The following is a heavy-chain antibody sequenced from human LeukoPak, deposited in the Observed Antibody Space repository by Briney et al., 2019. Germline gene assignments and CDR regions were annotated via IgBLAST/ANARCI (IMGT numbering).Heavy chain of an antibody. CDR3: AKNSAGYSSMDY. Sequence: PGGSLRLSCEASGFTFSAYAMTWVRQAPGKGLEWVSSIGSDGKTHYSESVKGRFAISRDNSKNTLFLQMNSLSAEDTAVYYCAKNSAGYSSMDYWGQGTLVTVSS. V-gene: IGHV3-23*01. CDR1: GFTFSAYA. CDR2: IGSDGKT. J-gene: IGHJ4*02. D-gene: IGHD3-22*01.